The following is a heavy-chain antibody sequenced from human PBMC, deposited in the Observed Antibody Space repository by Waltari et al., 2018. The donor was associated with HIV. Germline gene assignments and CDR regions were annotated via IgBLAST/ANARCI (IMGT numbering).Heavy chain of an antibody. Sequence: QVQLVQSGAEVKKPGSSVKVSCKASGGTFSSYAISWVRQAPGQGLEWMGGIHPIFGTANYAQKFQGRVTITADESTSTAYMELSSLRSEDTAVYYCATHGGYCSSTSCSRVDYWGQGTLVTVSS. CDR2: IHPIFGTA. J-gene: IGHJ4*02. D-gene: IGHD2-2*01. V-gene: IGHV1-69*01. CDR3: ATHGGYCSSTSCSRVDY. CDR1: GGTFSSYA.